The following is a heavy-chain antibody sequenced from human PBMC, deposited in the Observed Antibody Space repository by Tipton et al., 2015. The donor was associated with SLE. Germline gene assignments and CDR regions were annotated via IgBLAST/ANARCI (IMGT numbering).Heavy chain of an antibody. V-gene: IGHV3-21*01. CDR1: GFTFSSYS. Sequence: GSLRLSCAASGFTFSSYSMSWVRQAPGKGLEWVSSISSSSSYIYYADSVKGRFTISRDNAKNSLYLQMNSLRAEDTAVYYCARDASSSWYRDYWGQGPLVTVSS. CDR3: ARDASSSWYRDY. D-gene: IGHD6-13*01. J-gene: IGHJ4*02. CDR2: ISSSSSYI.